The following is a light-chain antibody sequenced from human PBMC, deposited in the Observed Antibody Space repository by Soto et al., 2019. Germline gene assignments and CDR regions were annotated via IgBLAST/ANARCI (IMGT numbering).Light chain of an antibody. CDR1: QSVSSS. CDR3: QQYGT. V-gene: IGKV3-11*01. J-gene: IGKJ3*01. Sequence: EFVLTQSPATLSLSPGERATLSCRASQSVSSSLAWYQQKPGQAPRLLIYDASNRATGTPARFSGSGSGTDFTLTISSLEPEDFAVYYCQQYGTFGPGTKVDIK. CDR2: DAS.